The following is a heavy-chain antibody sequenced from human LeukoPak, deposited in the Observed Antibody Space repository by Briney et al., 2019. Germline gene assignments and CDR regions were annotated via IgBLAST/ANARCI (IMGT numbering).Heavy chain of an antibody. CDR3: ARDIWFGDYYFDY. CDR1: GFTFRSYA. J-gene: IGHJ4*02. V-gene: IGHV3-23*01. D-gene: IGHD3-10*01. Sequence: GGSLRLSCAPSGFTFRSYAMSWVRQAPGKGLEWVSAISGRGSTYYADSVKGRFTISRDNAKNSLYLQMNSLRAEDTAVYYCARDIWFGDYYFDYWGQGTLVTVSS. CDR2: ISGRGST.